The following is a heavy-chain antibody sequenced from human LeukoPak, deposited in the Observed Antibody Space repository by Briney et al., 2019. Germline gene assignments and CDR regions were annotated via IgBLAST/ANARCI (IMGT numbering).Heavy chain of an antibody. CDR1: GFTFSSYS. CDR2: XXXXXSYI. J-gene: IGHJ4*02. Sequence: GGSLRLSCAASGFTFSSYSMXWVRQAPGKGLXXXXXXXXXXSYIYYADSVKGRFTXSRDNAKNSLYLQMNSLRAEDTAVYYCARFFVDTAMVTVTHSLDYWGQGTLVTVSS. CDR3: ARFFVDTAMVTVTHSLDY. V-gene: IGHV3-21*01. D-gene: IGHD5-18*01.